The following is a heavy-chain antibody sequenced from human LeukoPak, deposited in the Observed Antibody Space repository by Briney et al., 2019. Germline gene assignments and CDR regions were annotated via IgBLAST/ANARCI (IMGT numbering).Heavy chain of an antibody. CDR3: ARDGYFDISGYYDY. J-gene: IGHJ4*02. V-gene: IGHV3-53*01. CDR2: IYRNGYT. CDR1: GFTFSSYA. Sequence: GGSLRLSCAASGFTFSSYAMSWVRQAPGKGLEWVSVIYRNGYTYYAASVKGRFTISRDTSKNTLFLQMSSLRAEDTAVYFCARDGYFDISGYYDYWGQGTLVTVSS. D-gene: IGHD3-22*01.